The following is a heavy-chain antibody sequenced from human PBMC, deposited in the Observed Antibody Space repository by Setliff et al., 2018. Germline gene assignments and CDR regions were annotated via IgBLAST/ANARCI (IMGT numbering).Heavy chain of an antibody. CDR2: VHYSGDS. J-gene: IGHJ4*02. Sequence: SETLSLTCTVSGDSMSSYYWSWIRQSPGKGLEWIGYVHYSGDSNYNPSLKSRVTMSVDTSKDQFSLNLRSVTAADTAVYYCARQPSSGSYYNPRPYYFDFWGQGILVTVSS. V-gene: IGHV4-59*01. D-gene: IGHD3-10*01. CDR1: GDSMSSYY. CDR3: ARQPSSGSYYNPRPYYFDF.